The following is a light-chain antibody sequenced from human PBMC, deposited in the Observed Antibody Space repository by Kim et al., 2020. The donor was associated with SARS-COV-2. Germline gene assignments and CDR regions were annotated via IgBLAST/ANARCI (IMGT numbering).Light chain of an antibody. V-gene: IGKV3-20*01. CDR3: QQYGRARYS. CDR2: GAS. CDR1: QCVSSSY. Sequence: EIVLTPSPGTLSLSPGERATLSCRASQCVSSSYLAWYQQKPGQAPRLLIYGASSRATGIPDRFSGSGSGTDFTLTISRLEPEDFVVYYCQQYGRARYSFGQGTKLEI. J-gene: IGKJ2*03.